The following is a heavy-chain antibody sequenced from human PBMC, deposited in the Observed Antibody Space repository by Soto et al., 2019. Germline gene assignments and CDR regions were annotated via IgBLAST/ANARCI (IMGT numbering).Heavy chain of an antibody. J-gene: IGHJ6*02. CDR1: GYSFTSYW. D-gene: IGHD1-26*01. V-gene: IGHV5-51*01. Sequence: PGESLKISCKGSGYSFTSYWIGWVRQMPGKGLEWMGTIYPGDSDTRYSPSFQGQVTISADKSISTAYLQWSSLKASDTAMYYCARRGAGSYYLADYYYGMDVWGQGTTVTVSS. CDR2: IYPGDSDT. CDR3: ARRGAGSYYLADYYYGMDV.